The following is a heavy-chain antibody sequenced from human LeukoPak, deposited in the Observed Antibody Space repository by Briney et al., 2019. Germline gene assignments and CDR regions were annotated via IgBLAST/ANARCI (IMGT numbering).Heavy chain of an antibody. D-gene: IGHD2-2*03. CDR1: RFTLSSYW. V-gene: IGHV3-74*01. J-gene: IGHJ4*02. Sequence: PGGSLRLSCVASRFTLSSYWMNWVRQAPGKGLVWVARTNYDGSYTDYADSAKGRFIISRDNAKNTLYLQMNSLRAEDTAVYYCAKSTGWISSDFDYWGQGTLVTVSS. CDR3: AKSTGWISSDFDY. CDR2: TNYDGSYT.